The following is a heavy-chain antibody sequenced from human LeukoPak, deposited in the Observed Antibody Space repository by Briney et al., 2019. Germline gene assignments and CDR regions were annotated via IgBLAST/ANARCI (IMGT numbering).Heavy chain of an antibody. D-gene: IGHD3-22*01. Sequence: GGSLRLSCAASGFTFSSYWMSWVRQAPGKGLEWVANIKQDGSEKYYVDSVKGRFTISRDNAKNSLYLQMNSLRAEDTAVYYCAREVASIVVVIIPSAFDIWGQGTMVTVSS. CDR2: IKQDGSEK. CDR1: GFTFSSYW. V-gene: IGHV3-7*01. J-gene: IGHJ3*02. CDR3: AREVASIVVVIIPSAFDI.